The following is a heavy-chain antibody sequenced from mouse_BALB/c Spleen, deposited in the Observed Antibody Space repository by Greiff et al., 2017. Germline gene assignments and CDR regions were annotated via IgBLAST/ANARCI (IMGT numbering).Heavy chain of an antibody. D-gene: IGHD4-1*01. V-gene: IGHV5-17*02. J-gene: IGHJ1*01. CDR2: ISSGSSTI. Sequence: EVKVVESGGGLVQPGGSRKLSCAASGFTFSSFGMHWVRQAPEKGLEWVAYISSGSSTIYYADTVKGRFTISRDNPKNTLFLQMTSLRSEDTAMYYCARSGTWYFDVWGAGTTVTVSS. CDR1: GFTFSSFG. CDR3: ARSGTWYFDV.